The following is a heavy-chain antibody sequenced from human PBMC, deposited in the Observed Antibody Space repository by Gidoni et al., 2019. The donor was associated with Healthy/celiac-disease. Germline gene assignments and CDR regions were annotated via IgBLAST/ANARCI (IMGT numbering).Heavy chain of an antibody. J-gene: IGHJ6*03. Sequence: EVQLLESGGGLVQPGGSLRLSCAASGFTFSSYAMSWVRQAPGKGLECVSAISGSGGSTYYADSVKGRFTISRDNSKNTLYLQMNSLRAEDTAVYYCAKDLHSSGWYDCYYMDVWGKGTTVTVSS. CDR3: AKDLHSSGWYDCYYMDV. CDR1: GFTFSSYA. D-gene: IGHD6-19*01. CDR2: ISGSGGST. V-gene: IGHV3-23*01.